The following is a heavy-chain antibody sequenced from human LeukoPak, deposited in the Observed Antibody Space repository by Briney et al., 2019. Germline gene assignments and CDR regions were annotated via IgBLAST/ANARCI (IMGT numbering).Heavy chain of an antibody. CDR3: ARDVTFWSGYSYYYYYMDV. CDR2: IYYSGST. CDR1: GGSISSYY. D-gene: IGHD3-3*01. Sequence: SETLSLTCTVSGGSISSYYWSWIRKPPGKGLEWIGYIYYSGSTNYNPSLKSRVTISVDTSKNQFSLKLSSVTAADTAVYYCARDVTFWSGYSYYYYYMDVWGKGTTVTVSS. V-gene: IGHV4-59*01. J-gene: IGHJ6*03.